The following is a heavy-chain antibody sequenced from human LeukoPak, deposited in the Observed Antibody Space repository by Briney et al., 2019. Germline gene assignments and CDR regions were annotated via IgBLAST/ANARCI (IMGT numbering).Heavy chain of an antibody. CDR3: ARGAVSYYFDY. J-gene: IGHJ4*02. CDR1: GYSFTRYW. V-gene: IGHV5-51*07. D-gene: IGHD4/OR15-4a*01. CDR2: IYPGDSDT. Sequence: GESLQISCKASGYSFTRYWISWVHQMPGERLGLLGMIYPGDSDTRYGPSFQGQVTISADKTITTAYLQWSSLKASDTAMYYCARGAVSYYFDYWGQGALVTVSS.